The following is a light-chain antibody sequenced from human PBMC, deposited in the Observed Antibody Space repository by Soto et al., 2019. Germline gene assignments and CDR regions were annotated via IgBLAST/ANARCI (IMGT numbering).Light chain of an antibody. CDR1: SSNIGSNH. Sequence: QSVLTQPRSASGTRGRRVTISCSGSSSNIGSNHVYWYQQFPGMAPKLLMYRSDQRPTGVPDRFSGSKSGTSASLAISGLRSDDEADYYCSARDDILSGVVFGGGTKLTV. V-gene: IGLV1-47*01. CDR3: SARDDILSGVV. J-gene: IGLJ2*01. CDR2: RSD.